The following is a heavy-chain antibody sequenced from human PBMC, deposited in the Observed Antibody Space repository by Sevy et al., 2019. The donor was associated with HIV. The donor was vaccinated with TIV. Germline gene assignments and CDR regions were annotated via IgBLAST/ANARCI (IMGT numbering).Heavy chain of an antibody. CDR2: IYGNDDR. D-gene: IGHD5-12*01. CDR1: GFSLSSSGVG. Sequence: SGPTLVNPTQTLTLTCTFSGFSLSSSGVGVGWIRQPPGKALEWLALIYGNDDRRYSPSLKSKLTITKDTSKNQVALTMTNMDPVDTATYYCAHRRGSGYIGGYFQHWGQGALVTVSS. CDR3: AHRRGSGYIGGYFQH. J-gene: IGHJ1*01. V-gene: IGHV2-5*01.